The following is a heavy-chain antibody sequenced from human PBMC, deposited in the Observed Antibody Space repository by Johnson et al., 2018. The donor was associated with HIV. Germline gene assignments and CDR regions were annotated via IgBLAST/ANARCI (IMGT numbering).Heavy chain of an antibody. J-gene: IGHJ3*02. Sequence: QVQLVESGGGVVQPGMFVTLSCAASHFTFGAYAIHWVRLAPGKGLEWVAVASYDGDNKYYADSVNGRCTISKDNSKDTLYMEMNNLRLEDTAVYYCARGAAVSGTLVDPFDIWGRGTMVTVSS. CDR3: ARGAAVSGTLVDPFDI. D-gene: IGHD1-26*01. CDR2: ASYDGDNK. V-gene: IGHV3-30-3*01. CDR1: HFTFGAYA.